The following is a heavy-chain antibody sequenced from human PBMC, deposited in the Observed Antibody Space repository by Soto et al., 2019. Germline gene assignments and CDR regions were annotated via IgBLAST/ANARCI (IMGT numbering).Heavy chain of an antibody. J-gene: IGHJ6*02. CDR3: ARGYCSSTSCYAGGYYYYGMDV. V-gene: IGHV1-69*13. CDR2: IIPIFGTA. D-gene: IGHD2-2*01. Sequence: SVKVSCKASGGPFSSYAISWVRQAPGQGLEWMGGIIPIFGTANYAQKFQGRVTITADESTSTAYMELSSLRSEDTAVYYCARGYCSSTSCYAGGYYYYGMDVWGQGTTVTVSS. CDR1: GGPFSSYA.